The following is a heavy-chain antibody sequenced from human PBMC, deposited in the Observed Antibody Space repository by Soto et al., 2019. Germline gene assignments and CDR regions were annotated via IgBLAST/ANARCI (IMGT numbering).Heavy chain of an antibody. V-gene: IGHV3-30*03. CDR2: ISYDGSNK. CDR1: GFTFSSYS. Sequence: HPGGSLRLSCAASGFTFSSYSMNWVRQAPGKGLEWVAVISYDGSNKYYADSVKGRFTVSRDKSKNTLYLQLSGLRVEDTAVYYCARDSTGSYYEFDFWGQGTLVTVSS. D-gene: IGHD1-26*01. CDR3: ARDSTGSYYEFDF. J-gene: IGHJ4*02.